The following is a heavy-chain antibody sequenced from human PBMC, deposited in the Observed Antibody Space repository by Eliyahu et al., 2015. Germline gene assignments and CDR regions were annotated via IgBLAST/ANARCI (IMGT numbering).Heavy chain of an antibody. CDR2: IYWDDDK. J-gene: IGHJ4*02. Sequence: QITLKESGPTLVKPTQTLTLTCSFXGFSLSTTGVGVXWIRQSPGKALEWLALIYWDDDKRYSPSLRSRLNINKDTSKNQVVLTMTNMAPGDTGTYYCARTLKQLVRTFDFWGPGTLVTVPS. V-gene: IGHV2-5*02. CDR1: GFSLSTTGVG. CDR3: ARTLKQLVRTFDF. D-gene: IGHD1-1*01.